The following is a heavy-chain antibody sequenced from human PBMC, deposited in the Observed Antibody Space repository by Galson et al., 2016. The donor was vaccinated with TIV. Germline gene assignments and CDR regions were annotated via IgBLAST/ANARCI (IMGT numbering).Heavy chain of an antibody. CDR3: AKDPRIYGDYLLAYFDY. CDR1: GFSFSSYG. J-gene: IGHJ4*02. V-gene: IGHV3-30*18. CDR2: ILYDGSNK. Sequence: SLRLSCAASGFSFSSYGMHWVRQAPGKGLESVAVILYDGSNKYYADSVKGRFTISRDNSKNTVSLLMNSLRAEDTAVYYCAKDPRIYGDYLLAYFDYWGQGTLVSVSS. D-gene: IGHD4-17*01.